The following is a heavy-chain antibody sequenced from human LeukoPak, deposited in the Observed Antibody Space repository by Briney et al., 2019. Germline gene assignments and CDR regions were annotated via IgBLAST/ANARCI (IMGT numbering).Heavy chain of an antibody. V-gene: IGHV3-66*01. J-gene: IGHJ4*02. CDR3: ARDSSIDSSWSL. CDR2: IYSGGNT. D-gene: IGHD6-13*01. Sequence: PGGSLRLSCAASGFTVSSTYMAWVRQAPGRGLEWVSIIYSGGNTYYADSVKGRFTISRDNSKNTLYLQMNSLRAEDTAVYYCARDSSIDSSWSLWGQGTLVTVSS. CDR1: GFTVSSTY.